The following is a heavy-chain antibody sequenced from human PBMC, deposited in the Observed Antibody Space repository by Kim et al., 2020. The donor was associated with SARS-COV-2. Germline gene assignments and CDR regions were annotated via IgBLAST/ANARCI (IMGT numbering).Heavy chain of an antibody. CDR2: ISGSGGST. Sequence: GGSLRLSCAASGFTFSSYAMSWVRQAPGKGLEWVSAISGSGGSTYYADSVKGRFTISRDNSKNTLYLQMNSLRAEDTAVYYCVKGEFTYTLPYYFDYWGQGTLVTVSS. D-gene: IGHD3-16*01. J-gene: IGHJ4*02. CDR3: VKGEFTYTLPYYFDY. CDR1: GFTFSSYA. V-gene: IGHV3-23*01.